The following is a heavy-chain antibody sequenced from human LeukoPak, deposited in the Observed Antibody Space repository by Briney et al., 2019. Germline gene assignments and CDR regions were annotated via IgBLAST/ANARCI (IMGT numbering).Heavy chain of an antibody. J-gene: IGHJ3*02. V-gene: IGHV4-34*01. D-gene: IGHD3-22*01. CDR2: INHSGST. CDR3: ARVLLVKDSSKAFDI. CDR1: GGSFSGYY. Sequence: SETLSLTCAVYGGSFSGYYWSWIRQPPGKGLEWIGEINHSGSTNYNPSLKSRVTISVDTSKNQFSLKLSSVTAADTAVYYCARVLLVKDSSKAFDIWGQGTMVTVSS.